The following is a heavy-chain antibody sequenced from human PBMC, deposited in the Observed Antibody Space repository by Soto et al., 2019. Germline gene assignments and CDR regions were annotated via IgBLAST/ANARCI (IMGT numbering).Heavy chain of an antibody. J-gene: IGHJ4*02. D-gene: IGHD6-13*01. V-gene: IGHV4-30-2*01. CDR3: ARTVAAAGDDYFDY. CDR2: IYHSGST. Sequence: PSETLSLTCAVSGGSISSGGYSWSWIRQPPGKGLEWIGYIYHSGSTYYNPSLKSRVTISVDRSKNQFSLKLSSVTAADTAVYYCARTVAAAGDDYFDYWGQGTLVTVSS. CDR1: GGSISSGGYS.